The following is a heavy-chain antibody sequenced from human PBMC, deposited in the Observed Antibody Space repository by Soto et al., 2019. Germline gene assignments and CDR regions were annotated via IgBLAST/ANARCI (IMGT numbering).Heavy chain of an antibody. J-gene: IGHJ5*02. CDR2: IIPIFGTA. D-gene: IGHD7-27*01. CDR3: ARVTAGDTPGA. CDR1: GGTFSSYA. V-gene: IGHV1-69*06. Sequence: QVQLVQSGAEVKKPGSSVKVSCKASGGTFSSYAISWVRQAPGQGLEWMGGIIPIFGTANYAQKFQGRVTMTAAKYTSTAYMEVSSLRSEDTAVYYCARVTAGDTPGAWGQGTLVTVSS.